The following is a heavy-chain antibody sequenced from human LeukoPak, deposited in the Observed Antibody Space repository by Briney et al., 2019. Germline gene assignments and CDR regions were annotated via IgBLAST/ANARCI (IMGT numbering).Heavy chain of an antibody. CDR1: GFTLSSYW. J-gene: IGHJ4*02. CDR3: ARGPFVVINAPDY. CDR2: IEHHGSEK. D-gene: IGHD2-21*01. V-gene: IGHV3-7*01. Sequence: GSLRLSCAASGFTLSSYWMTWVRQAPGKGLEWVANIEHHGSEKYYVDSVKGRFTISRDNAKNSLYLQMNSLGAEDTAVYYCARGPFVVINAPDYWGQGTLVTVSS.